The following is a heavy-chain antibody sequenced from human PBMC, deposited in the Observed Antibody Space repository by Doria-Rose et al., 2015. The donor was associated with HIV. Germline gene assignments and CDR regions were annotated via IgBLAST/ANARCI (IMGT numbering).Heavy chain of an antibody. D-gene: IGHD3-10*01. CDR3: ARSFTMVQGVTNWFDP. CDR1: GGSISNYY. V-gene: IGHV4-34*01. J-gene: IGHJ5*02. CDR2: INHSGST. Sequence: QVQLQQWGAGLLKPSETLSLNCAVYGGSISNYYWTWIRQPPGKGLEWIGEINHSGSTNYNPTLKSRVTISVDTSKIQFSLKLSSVTAADMAVHYCARSFTMVQGVTNWFDPWGQGTLVTVSS.